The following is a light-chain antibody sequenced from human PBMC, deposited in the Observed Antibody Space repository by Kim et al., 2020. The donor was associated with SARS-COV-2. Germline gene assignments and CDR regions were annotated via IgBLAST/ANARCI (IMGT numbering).Light chain of an antibody. CDR3: QQLNAYPPT. J-gene: IGKJ4*01. CDR2: GAS. V-gene: IGKV1-9*01. CDR1: QDIRSY. Sequence: TSVGDRITISCRARQDIRSYLAWYQQKPGMAPRLLICGASTLQSGVPSRFSGGGSGTEFTLTISSVQAEDFATYYCQQLNAYPPTFGGGTKVDIK.